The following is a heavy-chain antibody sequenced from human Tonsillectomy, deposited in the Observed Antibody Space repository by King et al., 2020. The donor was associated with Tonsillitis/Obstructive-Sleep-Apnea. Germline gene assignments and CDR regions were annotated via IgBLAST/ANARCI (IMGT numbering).Heavy chain of an antibody. D-gene: IGHD3-22*01. Sequence: QLVQSGAEVKKPGASVKVSCKASGYTFTSYYMHWVRQAPGQGLEWMGIINPSGGSTSYAQKFQGRVTMTRDTSTSTVYMELRSLRSEDTAVYYCARGGANYYDSRGAAVDIWGQGTMVTVSS. CDR1: GYTFTSYY. CDR2: INPSGGST. CDR3: ARGGANYYDSRGAAVDI. J-gene: IGHJ3*02. V-gene: IGHV1-46*01.